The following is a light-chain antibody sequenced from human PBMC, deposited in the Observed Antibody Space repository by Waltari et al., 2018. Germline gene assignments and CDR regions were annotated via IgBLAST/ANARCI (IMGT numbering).Light chain of an antibody. CDR3: QKYVSLPVT. V-gene: IGKV3-20*01. CDR2: GAS. Sequence: SCRASQSVSRTVAWYQQKPGQAPRLLISGASNRASGIPDRFSGSGSGTDFSLTISRLEPEDFAVYYCQKYVSLPVTFGQGTKVEIK. CDR1: QSVSRTV. J-gene: IGKJ1*01.